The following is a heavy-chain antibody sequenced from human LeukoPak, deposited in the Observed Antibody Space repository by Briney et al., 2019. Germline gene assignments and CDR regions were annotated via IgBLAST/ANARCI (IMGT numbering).Heavy chain of an antibody. V-gene: IGHV1-18*01. J-gene: IGHJ6*03. CDR2: ISAYNGNT. D-gene: IGHD3-3*01. CDR3: ARVGYDFWSGSPYYYMGV. Sequence: ASVKVSCKASGYTFTSYGISWVRQAPGQGLEWMGWISAYNGNTNYAQKLQGRVTMTTDTSTSTAYMELRSLRSDDTAVYYCARVGYDFWSGSPYYYMGVWGKGTTVTVSS. CDR1: GYTFTSYG.